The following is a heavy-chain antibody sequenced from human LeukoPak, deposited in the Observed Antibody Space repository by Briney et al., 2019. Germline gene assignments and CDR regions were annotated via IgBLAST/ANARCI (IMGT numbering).Heavy chain of an antibody. CDR3: ARDQFDSSGLREVDY. CDR2: INPNSGGT. V-gene: IGHV1-2*02. D-gene: IGHD3-22*01. Sequence: ASVKVSCKASGYTFTGYYMHWVRQAPGQGPEWMGWINPNSGGTNYAQKFQGRVTMTRDTSISTAYMELSRLRSDDTAVYYCARDQFDSSGLREVDYWGQGTLVTVSS. CDR1: GYTFTGYY. J-gene: IGHJ4*02.